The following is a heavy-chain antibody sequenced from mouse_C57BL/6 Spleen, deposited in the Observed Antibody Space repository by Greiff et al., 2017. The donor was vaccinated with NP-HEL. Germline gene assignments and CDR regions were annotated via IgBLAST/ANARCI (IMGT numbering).Heavy chain of an antibody. D-gene: IGHD1-1*01. Sequence: VQLQQPGAELVKPGASVKGKGKDSGAPFPRSLLPWVPPLPFPVLYFILTIDANICSTNYNEKFKSKATLTVDKSSSTAYMQLSSLTSEDSAVYYLVVDYAMDYWGQGTSVTVSS. V-gene: IGHV1-64*01. J-gene: IGHJ4*01. CDR1: GAPFPRSL. CDR3: VVDYAMDY. CDR2: IDANICST.